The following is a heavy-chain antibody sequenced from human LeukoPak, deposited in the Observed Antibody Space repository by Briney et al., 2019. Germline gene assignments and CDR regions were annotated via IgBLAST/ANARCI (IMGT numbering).Heavy chain of an antibody. D-gene: IGHD3-22*01. J-gene: IGHJ4*02. CDR3: ARITSVTGRYYDSSGYPRI. Sequence: SETLSLTCAVYGGSFSGYYWGWIRQPPGKGLEWIGSIYYSGSTYYNPSLKSRVTISVDTSKNQFSLKLSSVTAADTAVYYCARITSVTGRYYDSSGYPRIWGQGTLVTVSS. CDR2: IYYSGST. CDR1: GGSFSGYY. V-gene: IGHV4-39*01.